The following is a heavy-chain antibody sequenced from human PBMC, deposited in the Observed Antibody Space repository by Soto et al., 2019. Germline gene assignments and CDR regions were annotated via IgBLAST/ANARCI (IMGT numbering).Heavy chain of an antibody. CDR2: MNPDSTNT. J-gene: IGHJ4*02. D-gene: IGHD1-26*01. V-gene: IGHV1-8*01. Sequence: QVQLVQSGAEVNQPGASVKVSCRTSGYTFTNYDISWVRQATGQGLEWMGWMNPDSTNTGYAQKFQGRVTMTRDTSISTAYMELNSLTSEDTAIYYCARAIRDQLLSDYWGQGSLVIVSS. CDR1: GYTFTNYD. CDR3: ARAIRDQLLSDY.